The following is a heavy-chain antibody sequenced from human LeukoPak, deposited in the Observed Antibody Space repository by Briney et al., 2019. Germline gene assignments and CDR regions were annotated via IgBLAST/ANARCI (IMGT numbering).Heavy chain of an antibody. Sequence: GGSLRLSCAASGFTFSNYGMHGVRQAPAEGLEWVAIISYEGSYKYYADSVRGRFTISRDDSKNTLYLQMNSLRAEDTAVYYCAKDRSNSWTFDYWGQGILVTVSS. CDR3: AKDRSNSWTFDY. CDR2: ISYEGSYK. CDR1: GFTFSNYG. D-gene: IGHD6-13*01. J-gene: IGHJ4*02. V-gene: IGHV3-30*18.